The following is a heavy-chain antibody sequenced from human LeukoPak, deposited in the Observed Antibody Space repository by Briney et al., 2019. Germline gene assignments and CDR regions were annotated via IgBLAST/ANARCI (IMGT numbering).Heavy chain of an antibody. J-gene: IGHJ2*01. CDR1: GHHFDDSH. Sequence: GGPLRLSCTASGHHFDDSHMSCVRQAPEKGLEWVSEVKWNGCGTNYADSVKGRFSISREKAKNSLYLKMKSLTAEDTALYYCVRSVRITIFGVVTRYFGLWGRGTLVTVSS. D-gene: IGHD3-3*01. CDR2: VKWNGCGT. CDR3: VRSVRITIFGVVTRYFGL. V-gene: IGHV3-20*04.